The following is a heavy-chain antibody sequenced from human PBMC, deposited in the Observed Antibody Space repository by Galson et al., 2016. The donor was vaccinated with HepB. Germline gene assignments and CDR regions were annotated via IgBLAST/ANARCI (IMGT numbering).Heavy chain of an antibody. V-gene: IGHV3-33*01. CDR2: IWYDATTE. CDR1: GFTFSRFA. Sequence: SLRLSCAASGFTFSRFAMHWVRQAPGKGLEWVAVIWYDATTEYYADPVRGRFTISRDNSKNTLYLQMDSLRTEDTAVYYCARDYHADYWGQGTMVVVSS. CDR3: ARDYHADY. D-gene: IGHD4-11*01. J-gene: IGHJ3*01.